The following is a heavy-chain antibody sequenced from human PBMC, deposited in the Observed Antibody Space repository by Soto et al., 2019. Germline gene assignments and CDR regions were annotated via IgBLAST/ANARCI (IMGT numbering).Heavy chain of an antibody. CDR1: GYSFTTYV. CDR2: INTHNGNT. D-gene: IGHD3-10*01. Sequence: QVQLEQSAPEVKKPWASVKVSFKASGYSFTTYVISWVREAPGPGVEWLGWINTHNGNTNDAQNLQCRVIMTADTSTRTAYMELRSLSSDDTAIYYCTREGSAPYYDYGMDAWGQGTTVTVSS. J-gene: IGHJ6*02. V-gene: IGHV1-18*01. CDR3: TREGSAPYYDYGMDA.